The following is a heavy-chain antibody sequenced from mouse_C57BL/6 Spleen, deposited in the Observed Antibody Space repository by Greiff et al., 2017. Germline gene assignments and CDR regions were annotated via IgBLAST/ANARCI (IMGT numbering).Heavy chain of an antibody. CDR2: INYDGSST. D-gene: IGHD1-1*01. Sequence: EVHLVESEGGLVQPGSSMKLSCTASGFTFSDYYMAWVRQVPEKGLEWVANINYDGSSTYYLDSLKSRFIISRDNAKNILYLQMSSLKSEDTATYYCARDLYYYGSSYDYYAMDYWGQGTSVTVSS. CDR1: GFTFSDYY. CDR3: ARDLYYYGSSYDYYAMDY. J-gene: IGHJ4*01. V-gene: IGHV5-16*01.